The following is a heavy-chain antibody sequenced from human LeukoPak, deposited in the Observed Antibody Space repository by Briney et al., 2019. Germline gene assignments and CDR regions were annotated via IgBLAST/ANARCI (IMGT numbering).Heavy chain of an antibody. CDR3: ARVPSDIVVVEPATPDF. J-gene: IGHJ4*02. D-gene: IGHD2-15*01. Sequence: GGPLRLSCAASGFTFSSFSMNWVRQAPGKGLEWVSSISSRSTYIYYADSVKGRFTISRDNAKNSLYLQMNSLRAEDTAVYYCARVPSDIVVVEPATPDFWGQGTLVTVSS. CDR2: ISSRSTYI. V-gene: IGHV3-21*01. CDR1: GFTFSSFS.